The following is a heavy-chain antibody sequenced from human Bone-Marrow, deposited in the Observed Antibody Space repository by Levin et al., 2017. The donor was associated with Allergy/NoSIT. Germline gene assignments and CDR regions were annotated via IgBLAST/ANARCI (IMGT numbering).Heavy chain of an antibody. J-gene: IGHJ4*02. V-gene: IGHV3-74*01. Sequence: LAGGSLRLSCVASGSTFSRDWMHWVRQTPGKGLVWVSRIDGDGTDTDYADSVKGRFSISRDNAKNTVYLQMNSLTAEDTGLYYCARQNGAKDYFDYWGQGTLVTVSS. CDR1: GSTFSRDW. D-gene: IGHD4/OR15-4a*01. CDR2: IDGDGTDT. CDR3: ARQNGAKDYFDY.